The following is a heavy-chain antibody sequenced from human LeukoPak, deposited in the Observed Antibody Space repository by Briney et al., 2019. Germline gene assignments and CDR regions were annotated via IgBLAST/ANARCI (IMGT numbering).Heavy chain of an antibody. CDR1: GGTFSSYA. Sequence: SVKVSCKASGGTFSSYAISWVRQTPGQGLEWMGSIIPILGIANYAQKFQGRVTITADKSTSTAYMELSSLRSEDTAVYYCARGGLTNRYCSGGSCYGVGVDYWGQGTLVTVSS. J-gene: IGHJ4*02. D-gene: IGHD2-15*01. CDR3: ARGGLTNRYCSGGSCYGVGVDY. CDR2: IIPILGIA. V-gene: IGHV1-69*04.